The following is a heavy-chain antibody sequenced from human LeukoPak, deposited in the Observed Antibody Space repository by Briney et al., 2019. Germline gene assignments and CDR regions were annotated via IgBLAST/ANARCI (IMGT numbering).Heavy chain of an antibody. J-gene: IGHJ4*02. CDR2: FDPEDGET. Sequence: ASVKVSCKVSGYTLTELSMHWVRQAPGKGLEWMGGFDPEDGETIYAQKFQGRVTVTDDTSTDTAYMELSSLRSEDTAVYYCATVDMTTVTTQYFDYWGQGTLVTVSS. CDR3: ATVDMTTVTTQYFDY. D-gene: IGHD4-17*01. V-gene: IGHV1-24*01. CDR1: GYTLTELS.